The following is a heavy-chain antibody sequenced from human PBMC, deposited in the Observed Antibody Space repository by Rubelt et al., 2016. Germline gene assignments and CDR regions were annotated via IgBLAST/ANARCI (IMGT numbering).Heavy chain of an antibody. J-gene: IGHJ4*02. V-gene: IGHV4-34*01. CDR2: INHSGST. Sequence: GLEWIGEINHSGSTNNNPSLKSRVTISVDTSKNQFSLKLSSVTAADTAVYYCARLGKVPAATYFDYWGQGTLVTVSS. CDR3: ARLGKVPAATYFDY. D-gene: IGHD2-2*01.